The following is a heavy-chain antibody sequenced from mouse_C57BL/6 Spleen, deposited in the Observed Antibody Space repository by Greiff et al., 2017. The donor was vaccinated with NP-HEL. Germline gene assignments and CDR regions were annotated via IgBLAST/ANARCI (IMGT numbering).Heavy chain of an antibody. CDR1: GFTFSSYA. V-gene: IGHV5-4*01. Sequence: EVQLVESGGGLVKPGGSLKLSCAASGFTFSSYAMSWVRQTPEKRLEWVATISDGGSYTYYPDNVKGRFTISRDNAKNNLYLQMSHLKSEDTAMYYCARDEGLGWFAYWGQGTLVTVSA. CDR2: ISDGGSYT. D-gene: IGHD4-1*01. J-gene: IGHJ3*01. CDR3: ARDEGLGWFAY.